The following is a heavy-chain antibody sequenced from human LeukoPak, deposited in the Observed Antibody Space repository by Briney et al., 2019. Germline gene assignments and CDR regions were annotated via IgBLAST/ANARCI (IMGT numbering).Heavy chain of an antibody. CDR2: INSDGSST. Sequence: GGSLRLSCAASGFTFSSYWMHWVRQAPGKGLEWVSRINSDGSSTSYADSVKGRFTISRDNAKNTLYLQMNSLRAEDTAVYYCARRGIAAPRDYYYYMDVWGKGTTVTVSS. CDR3: ARRGIAAPRDYYYYMDV. J-gene: IGHJ6*03. V-gene: IGHV3-74*01. D-gene: IGHD6-13*01. CDR1: GFTFSSYW.